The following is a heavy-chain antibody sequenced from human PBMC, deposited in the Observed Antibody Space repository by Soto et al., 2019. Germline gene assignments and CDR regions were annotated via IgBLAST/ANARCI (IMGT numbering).Heavy chain of an antibody. CDR3: ARAPLDYYDSSGREFDY. Sequence: ASVKVSCKASGYTFTSYGISWVRQAPGQGLEWMGWISAYNGNTNYAQKLQGRVTMTTDTSTSTAYMELRSLRSDDTAVYYCARAPLDYYDSSGREFDYSGQGTLVTVSS. CDR1: GYTFTSYG. V-gene: IGHV1-18*01. D-gene: IGHD3-22*01. CDR2: ISAYNGNT. J-gene: IGHJ4*02.